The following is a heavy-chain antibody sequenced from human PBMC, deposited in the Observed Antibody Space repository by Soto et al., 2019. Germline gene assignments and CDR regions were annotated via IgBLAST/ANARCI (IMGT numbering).Heavy chain of an antibody. J-gene: IGHJ4*02. CDR3: AREVQVHTPAFVY. CDR1: GGTFNTYA. D-gene: IGHD3-10*01. V-gene: IGHV1-69*19. CDR2: ISPMFGAA. Sequence: QVQLVQSGAEMKKPGSSVKVSCQSSGGTFNTYAMNWVRQAPGQGPEWMGDISPMFGAANYAPKFQGRVTITADESTGTSYMQLCSLTSEYTSLYFCAREVQVHTPAFVYWGQGTLVTVSS.